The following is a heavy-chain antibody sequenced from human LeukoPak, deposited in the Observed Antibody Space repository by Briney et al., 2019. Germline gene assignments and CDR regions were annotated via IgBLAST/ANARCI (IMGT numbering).Heavy chain of an antibody. CDR3: ARDRASYYYGSGSYYCPFDY. J-gene: IGHJ4*02. V-gene: IGHV1-69*04. D-gene: IGHD3-10*01. Sequence: SVKVSCKASGGTFSSYAISWVRQAPGQGLEWMGRIIPILDIANYAQKFQGRVTITADKSTSTAYMELSSLRSEDTAVYYCARDRASYYYGSGSYYCPFDYWGQGTLVTVSS. CDR1: GGTFSSYA. CDR2: IIPILDIA.